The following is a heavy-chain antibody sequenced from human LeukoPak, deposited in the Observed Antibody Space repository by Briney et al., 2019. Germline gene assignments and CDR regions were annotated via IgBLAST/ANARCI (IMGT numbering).Heavy chain of an antibody. V-gene: IGHV1-24*01. Sequence: ASVKVSCKVSGYTLTELSMHWVRQAPGKGLEWMGGFDPEDGETIYAQKFQGRVTMTEDTSTDTAYMELSSLRSEDTAVYYCATGEISGSYTLRPHSCAFDIWGQGTMVTVSS. CDR2: FDPEDGET. D-gene: IGHD1-26*01. J-gene: IGHJ3*02. CDR3: ATGEISGSYTLRPHSCAFDI. CDR1: GYTLTELS.